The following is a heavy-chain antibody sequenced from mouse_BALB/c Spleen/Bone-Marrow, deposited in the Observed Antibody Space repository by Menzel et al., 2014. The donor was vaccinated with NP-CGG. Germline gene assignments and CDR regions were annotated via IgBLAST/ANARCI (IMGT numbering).Heavy chain of an antibody. CDR1: GFDFSRYW. D-gene: IGHD1-2*01. J-gene: IGHJ3*01. Sequence: EVQLQESGGGLVQPGGSLKLSCADSGFDFSRYWMSWVRQAPGKGLEWIGEINPDSSTINYTPSLKDKFIVSRDNAKNTLYLQMSKVRSEDTALYYCARNHYYGLFAYWGQGTLVTVSA. CDR3: ARNHYYGLFAY. CDR2: INPDSSTI. V-gene: IGHV4-1*02.